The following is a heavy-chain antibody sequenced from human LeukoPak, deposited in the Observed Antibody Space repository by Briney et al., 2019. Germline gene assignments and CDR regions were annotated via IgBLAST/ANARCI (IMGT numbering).Heavy chain of an antibody. D-gene: IGHD3-10*01. CDR3: ARGPLYYYGSGSYLVYFDY. Sequence: PSETLSLTCAVYGGSFSGYYWGWIRQPPGKGLEWIGEINHSGSTNYNPSLKSRVTISVDTSKNQFSLKLSSVTAADTAVYYCARGPLYYYGSGSYLVYFDYWGQGTLVTVSS. CDR1: GGSFSGYY. V-gene: IGHV4-34*01. CDR2: INHSGST. J-gene: IGHJ4*02.